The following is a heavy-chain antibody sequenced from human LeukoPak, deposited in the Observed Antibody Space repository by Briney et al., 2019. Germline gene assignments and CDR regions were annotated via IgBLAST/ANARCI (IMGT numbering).Heavy chain of an antibody. CDR2: INHSGST. V-gene: IGHV4-34*01. J-gene: IGHJ3*02. Sequence: SETLSLTRVVYGGSFSGYYWSWIRQPPGKGLEWIGEINHSGSTNYNPSLKSRVTISVDTSKNQFSLKLSSVTAADTAVYYCARGLLGYAFDIWGQGTMVTVSS. CDR1: GGSFSGYY. CDR3: ARGLLGYAFDI. D-gene: IGHD3-16*01.